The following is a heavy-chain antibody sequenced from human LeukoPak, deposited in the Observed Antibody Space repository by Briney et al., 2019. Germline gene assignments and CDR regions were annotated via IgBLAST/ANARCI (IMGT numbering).Heavy chain of an antibody. CDR3: ARGGSGWYRGSDY. D-gene: IGHD6-19*01. J-gene: IGHJ4*02. Sequence: ETLSLTCTVSGGSTSSYYRSWIRQSPGKGLEWIGEINHSGSTNYNPSLKSRVTISVDTSKNQFSLKLSSVTAADTAVYYCARGGSGWYRGSDYWGQGTLVTVSS. V-gene: IGHV4-34*01. CDR2: INHSGST. CDR1: GGSTSSYY.